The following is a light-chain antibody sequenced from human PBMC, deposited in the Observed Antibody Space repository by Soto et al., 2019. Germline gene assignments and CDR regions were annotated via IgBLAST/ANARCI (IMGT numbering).Light chain of an antibody. V-gene: IGKV3-20*01. J-gene: IGKJ2*01. CDR3: QQYGGSPYT. CDR1: QSVTNKR. CDR2: GAS. Sequence: EIVLTRSPDTLSLSPGERATLSCSASQSVTNKRLAWYQQKPGQAPRLLIYGASSRAGGIPDKFSGSGSGTDFTLTINRLEPEDFAVYYCQQYGGSPYTFAQGTKLEI.